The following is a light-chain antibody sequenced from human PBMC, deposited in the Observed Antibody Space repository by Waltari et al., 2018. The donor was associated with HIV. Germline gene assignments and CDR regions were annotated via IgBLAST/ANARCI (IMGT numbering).Light chain of an antibody. CDR3: QQYYDTPQT. CDR1: QTIVYSSNNKNY. J-gene: IGKJ1*01. Sequence: DIVMTQSPDSLVVSLGERATLNCKSSQTIVYSSNNKNYLAWYQQKPGQPPKLLIYWASTRESGVPDRFSGSGSGSDFTLTISSLQAEDVAVYYCQQYYDTPQTFGQGTKVEIK. V-gene: IGKV4-1*01. CDR2: WAS.